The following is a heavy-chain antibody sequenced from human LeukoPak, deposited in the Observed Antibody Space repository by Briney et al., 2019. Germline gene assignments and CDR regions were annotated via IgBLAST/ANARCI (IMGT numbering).Heavy chain of an antibody. CDR1: GFTVSSNY. J-gene: IGHJ3*02. V-gene: IGHV3-23*01. D-gene: IGHD6-19*01. CDR3: AKRITVVARDAFDI. CDR2: ISGSGGST. Sequence: PGGSLRLSCAASGFTVSSNYMSWVRQAPGKGLEWVSSISGSGGSTFYADSVKGRFTISRDNSKNTLYLQMNGLRAEDTAVYYCAKRITVVARDAFDIWGQGTMVTVSS.